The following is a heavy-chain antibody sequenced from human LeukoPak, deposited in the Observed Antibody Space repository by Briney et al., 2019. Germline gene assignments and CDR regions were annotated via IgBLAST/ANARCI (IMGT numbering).Heavy chain of an antibody. Sequence: RPGGSLRLSCAASGFTFSSYWMHWVRQVPGKGLVWVSRINSDGSVSTYVDSVKGRFTISRDNAKNTLYLQMNSLRAEDTAVYYCARAPLEKVAAAGTYYFDYWGQGTLVTVSS. CDR3: ARAPLEKVAAAGTYYFDY. CDR2: INSDGSVS. V-gene: IGHV3-74*01. D-gene: IGHD6-13*01. CDR1: GFTFSSYW. J-gene: IGHJ4*02.